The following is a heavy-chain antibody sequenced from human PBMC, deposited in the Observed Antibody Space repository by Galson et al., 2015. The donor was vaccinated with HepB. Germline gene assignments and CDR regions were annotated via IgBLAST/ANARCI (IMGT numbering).Heavy chain of an antibody. CDR3: ARSFYDSSGYYPLYYYYGMDV. J-gene: IGHJ6*02. D-gene: IGHD3-22*01. V-gene: IGHV3-64*01. Sequence: SLRLSCATSGFTFSSYAMHWVRQAPGKGLEYVSAISSNGGSTYYANSVKGRFTISRDNSKNTLYLQMGSLRAEDMAVYYCARSFYDSSGYYPLYYYYGMDVWGQGTTVTVSS. CDR1: GFTFSSYA. CDR2: ISSNGGST.